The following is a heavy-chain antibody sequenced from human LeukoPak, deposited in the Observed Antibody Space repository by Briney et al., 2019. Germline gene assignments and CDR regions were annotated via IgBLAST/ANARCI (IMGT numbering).Heavy chain of an antibody. D-gene: IGHD1-26*01. CDR1: GFTFSSYE. CDR2: ITTSGSTI. Sequence: HPGGSLRLSCAASGFTFSSYELNWVRQAPGKGLEWVSYITTSGSTIYYADSVKGRFTISRENAKNSLYLQMNSLRAEDTAVYYCVRDYRGFDYWGQGTLVTVSS. CDR3: VRDYRGFDY. V-gene: IGHV3-48*03. J-gene: IGHJ4*02.